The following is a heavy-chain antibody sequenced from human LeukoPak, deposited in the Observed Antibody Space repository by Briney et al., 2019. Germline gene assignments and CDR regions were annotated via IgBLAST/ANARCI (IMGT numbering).Heavy chain of an antibody. CDR1: GFTFSSYG. Sequence: PGRSLRPSCAASGFTFSSYGMHWVRQAPGKGLEWVAVISYDGSNKYYADSVKGRFTISRDNSKNTLYLQMNSLRAEDTAVYYCAKSPLEGSGWYEYWFDPWGQGTLVTVSS. V-gene: IGHV3-30*18. CDR2: ISYDGSNK. J-gene: IGHJ5*02. CDR3: AKSPLEGSGWYEYWFDP. D-gene: IGHD6-19*01.